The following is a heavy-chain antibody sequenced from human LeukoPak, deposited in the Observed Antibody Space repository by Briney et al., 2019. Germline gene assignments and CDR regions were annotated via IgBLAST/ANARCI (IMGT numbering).Heavy chain of an antibody. J-gene: IGHJ4*02. D-gene: IGHD3-22*01. Sequence: ASVKVSCKASGHTFTGYYMHWVRQAPGQGLEWIGRINPNSGGTKYAQKFQGRVTMTRNTSISTAYMELSRLRSDDTAVYYCARDPSYYYDSSGYPAGYWGQGTLVTVSS. CDR1: GHTFTGYY. CDR2: INPNSGGT. V-gene: IGHV1-2*06. CDR3: ARDPSYYYDSSGYPAGY.